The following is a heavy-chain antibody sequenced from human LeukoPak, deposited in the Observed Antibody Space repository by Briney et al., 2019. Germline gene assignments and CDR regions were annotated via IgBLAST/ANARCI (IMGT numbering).Heavy chain of an antibody. J-gene: IGHJ5*02. D-gene: IGHD6-13*01. CDR2: IHNSGSI. V-gene: IGHV4-59*11. CDR3: ARWLYSSSWSRCFDP. CDR1: GGSISSHY. Sequence: PSGTLSLTCSVSGGSISSHYWTWIRQPPGKGLEWIGYIHNSGSINYNPSLKSRVTISVDTSRNQFSLKLTSVTAADTAVYYCARWLYSSSWSRCFDPWGQGTLVTVSS.